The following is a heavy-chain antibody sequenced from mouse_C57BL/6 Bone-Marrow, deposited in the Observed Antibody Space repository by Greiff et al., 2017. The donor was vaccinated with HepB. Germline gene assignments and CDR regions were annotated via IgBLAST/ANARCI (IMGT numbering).Heavy chain of an antibody. CDR3: ARHYDYDNWYFDV. J-gene: IGHJ1*03. V-gene: IGHV5-6*01. CDR1: GFTFSSYG. Sequence: EVQLQESGGDLVKPGGSLKLSCAASGFTFSSYGMSWVRQTPDKRLEWVATISSGGSYTYYPDSVKGRFTISRDNAKNTLYLQMSSLKSEDTAMYYCARHYDYDNWYFDVWGTGTTVTVSS. CDR2: ISSGGSYT. D-gene: IGHD2-4*01.